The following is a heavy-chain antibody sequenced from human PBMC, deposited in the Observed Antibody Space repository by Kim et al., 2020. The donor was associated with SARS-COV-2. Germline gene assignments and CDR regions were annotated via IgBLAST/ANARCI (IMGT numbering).Heavy chain of an antibody. Sequence: ASVKVSCKTSGYTFTKHAVNWVRQAPGQGLEWMGWISPSTGHPTYAQDFTGRFAFSLDTSVSTGYLHISSLKTEDIAVYYCARDTDYYGDSQLDFWGQGT. J-gene: IGHJ4*02. CDR2: ISPSTGHP. D-gene: IGHD4-17*01. CDR3: ARDTDYYGDSQLDF. V-gene: IGHV7-4-1*02. CDR1: GYTFTKHA.